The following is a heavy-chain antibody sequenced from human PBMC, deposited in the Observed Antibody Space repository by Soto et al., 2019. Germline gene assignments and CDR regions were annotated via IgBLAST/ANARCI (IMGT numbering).Heavy chain of an antibody. V-gene: IGHV4-59*01. D-gene: IGHD6-19*01. J-gene: IGHJ4*01. CDR2: IYYSGST. CDR3: ARVSSGWPPRLGY. Sequence: QVQLQESGPGLVKPSETLSLNCTVSGGPISSYYWSWIRQSPGKGLEWIGYIYYSGSTNYNPSLKSRVTISVDTSKNQFSLELSSVTAAYTAVYYCARVSSGWPPRLGYWGHGTLVTVSS. CDR1: GGPISSYY.